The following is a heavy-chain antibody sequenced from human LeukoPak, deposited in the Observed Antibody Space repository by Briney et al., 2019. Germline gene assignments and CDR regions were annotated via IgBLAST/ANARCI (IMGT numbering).Heavy chain of an antibody. CDR1: GGSISSYY. J-gene: IGHJ6*03. V-gene: IGHV4-59*01. CDR3: ARVQTVAGMGYYYYYMDV. CDR2: IYYSGST. D-gene: IGHD6-19*01. Sequence: SETLSLTCTVSGGSISSYYWSWIRQPPGKGLEWIGYIYYSGSTNYNPSLKSRVTISVDTSKNQFSLKLSSVTAADTAVYYCARVQTVAGMGYYYYYMDVWGKGTTVTVSS.